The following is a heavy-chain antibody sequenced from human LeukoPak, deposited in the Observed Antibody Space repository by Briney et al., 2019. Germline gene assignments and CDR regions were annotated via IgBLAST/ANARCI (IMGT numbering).Heavy chain of an antibody. J-gene: IGHJ4*02. V-gene: IGHV5-51*01. CDR2: IYFGDSHT. D-gene: IGHD6-13*01. CDR1: GNSFTSYW. Sequence: GESLKISCKGSGNSFTSYWIGWVRQMPGKGLEWMGIIYFGDSHTRYSPSFQGQVTTSADKSISTAYLQWSSLKASDTAIYYCARSAGSSSSWEFDYWGQGTLVTVSS. CDR3: ARSAGSSSSWEFDY.